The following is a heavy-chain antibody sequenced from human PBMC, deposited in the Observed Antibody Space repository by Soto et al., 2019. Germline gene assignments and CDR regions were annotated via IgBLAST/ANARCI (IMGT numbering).Heavy chain of an antibody. V-gene: IGHV3-9*01. CDR2: ISWNSGSI. CDR1: GFTFDDYA. Sequence: EVQLVESGGGLVQPGRSLRLSCAASGFTFDDYAMHWVRQAPGKGLEWVSGISWNSGSIGYADSVKGRFTISSDNAKNSLYLQMNSLRAEDKALYYCARALPRGRRDWFYPWGQGTLVTVSS. CDR3: ARALPRGRRDWFYP. J-gene: IGHJ5*02.